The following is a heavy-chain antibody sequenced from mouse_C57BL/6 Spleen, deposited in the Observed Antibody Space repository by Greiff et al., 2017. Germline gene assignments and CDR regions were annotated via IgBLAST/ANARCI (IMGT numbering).Heavy chain of an antibody. CDR1: GFTFSSYA. V-gene: IGHV5-4*03. Sequence: EVKLVESGGGLVKPGGSLKLSCAASGFTFSSYAMSWVRQTPEKRLEWVATISDGGSYTYYPDNVKGRFTISRENAKNNLYLQMSHLKSEDTAMYYCARVNWDGRYFDYWGQGTTLTVSS. CDR3: ARVNWDGRYFDY. D-gene: IGHD4-1*02. CDR2: ISDGGSYT. J-gene: IGHJ2*01.